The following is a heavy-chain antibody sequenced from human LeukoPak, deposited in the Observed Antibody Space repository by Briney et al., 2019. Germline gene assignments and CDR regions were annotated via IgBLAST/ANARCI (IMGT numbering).Heavy chain of an antibody. D-gene: IGHD1-26*01. CDR1: GGSISSGSYY. CDR2: IYTSGST. Sequence: SQTLSLTCTVSGGSISSGSYYWSWIRQPAGRGLEWIGRIYTSGSTNYNPSLKSRVTISVDTSKNQFSLKLSSVTAADTAVYYCARAPPEWELLSYFDYWGQGTLVTVSS. V-gene: IGHV4-61*02. CDR3: ARAPPEWELLSYFDY. J-gene: IGHJ4*02.